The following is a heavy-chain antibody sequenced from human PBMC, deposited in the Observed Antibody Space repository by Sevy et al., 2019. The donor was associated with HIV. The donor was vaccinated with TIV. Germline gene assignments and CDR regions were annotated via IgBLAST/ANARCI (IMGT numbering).Heavy chain of an antibody. D-gene: IGHD6-13*01. CDR3: ARSISWYASFDS. CDR2: IIPMFETA. J-gene: IGHJ4*02. V-gene: IGHV1-69*13. CDR1: GHTFTAYY. Sequence: ASVKVSCKASGHTFTAYYVHWVRQAPGQGLEWMGGIIPMFETANYVQKFQGRVTITADESTNTAYMELSSLRSEDTAIYYCARSISWYASFDSWGQGTLVTVSS.